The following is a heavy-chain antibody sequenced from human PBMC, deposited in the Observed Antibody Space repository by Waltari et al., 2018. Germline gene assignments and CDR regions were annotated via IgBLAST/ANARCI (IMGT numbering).Heavy chain of an antibody. CDR3: ARDVPGIAAAADY. J-gene: IGHJ4*02. V-gene: IGHV3-23*01. CDR2: ISGRGGST. D-gene: IGHD6-13*01. Sequence: EVQLLESGGGLVQPGGSLRLSCAASGFTFSSYAMSWVRQAPGRGLGCVSAISGRGGSTYYADSVMGRFTISRDNSKNTLYLQMNSLRAEDTAVYYCARDVPGIAAAADYWGQGTLVTVSS. CDR1: GFTFSSYA.